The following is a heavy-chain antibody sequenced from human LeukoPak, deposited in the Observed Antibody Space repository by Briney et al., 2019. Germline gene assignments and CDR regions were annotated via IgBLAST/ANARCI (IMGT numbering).Heavy chain of an antibody. Sequence: GGSLRLSCAASGFTFSGHYIDWVRQAPGKGQEWVGSIRKKVNSDTTEYAASVKGRFTISRDDSKNSLYLQMNSLKTEDTAVYYCTKALSTQVAGTVDGYWGQGTLVTVSS. CDR2: IRKKVNSDTT. D-gene: IGHD6-19*01. J-gene: IGHJ4*02. CDR1: GFTFSGHY. CDR3: TKALSTQVAGTVDGY. V-gene: IGHV3-72*01.